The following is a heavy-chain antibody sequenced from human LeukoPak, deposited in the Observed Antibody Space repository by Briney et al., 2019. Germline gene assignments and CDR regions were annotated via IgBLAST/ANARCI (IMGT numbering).Heavy chain of an antibody. J-gene: IGHJ3*02. D-gene: IGHD1-14*01. V-gene: IGHV1-46*01. CDR2: INPSGGST. CDR3: ATDRGPEGAFDI. CDR1: GYTFTSYY. Sequence: ASVKVSCKASGYTFTSYYMHWVRQAPGQGLEWMGIINPSGGSTSYAQKFQGRVTMTEDTSTDTAYMELSSLRSEDTAVYYCATDRGPEGAFDIWGQGTMVTVSS.